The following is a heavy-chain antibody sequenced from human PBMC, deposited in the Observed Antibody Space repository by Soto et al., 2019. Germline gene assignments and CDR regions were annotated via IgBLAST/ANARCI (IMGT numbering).Heavy chain of an antibody. V-gene: IGHV4-34*01. CDR2: INHSGST. J-gene: IGHJ5*02. Sequence: PSWTLSLTCAVYGGCFSGYYWSWIRQPPGKGLEWIGEINHSGSTNYNPFLKSRVTISVDTSKNQFSLKLSSVTAADTAVYYCARGHSSSSADFGGDNWFDPWGQGTLVTVSS. CDR1: GGCFSGYY. D-gene: IGHD6-6*01. CDR3: ARGHSSSSADFGGDNWFDP.